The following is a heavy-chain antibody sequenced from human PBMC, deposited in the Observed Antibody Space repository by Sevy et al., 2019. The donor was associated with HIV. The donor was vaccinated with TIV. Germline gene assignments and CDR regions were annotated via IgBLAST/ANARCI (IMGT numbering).Heavy chain of an antibody. Sequence: GGSLRLSCAASGFTFSSYWMSWVRQAPGKGLEWVVNIKQDGSEEYYVDSVKGRFTISRDNAKNSLYLQMNSLRAEDTAVYYCARDEGEFVRFLERTMDVWGQGTTVTVSS. CDR1: GFTFSSYW. D-gene: IGHD3-3*01. CDR3: ARDEGEFVRFLERTMDV. CDR2: IKQDGSEE. V-gene: IGHV3-7*01. J-gene: IGHJ6*02.